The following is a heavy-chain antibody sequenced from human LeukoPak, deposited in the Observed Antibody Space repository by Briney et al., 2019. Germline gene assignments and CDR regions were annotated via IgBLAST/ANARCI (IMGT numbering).Heavy chain of an antibody. CDR3: ARGGSSAAAVFDY. V-gene: IGHV4-4*07. J-gene: IGHJ4*02. Sequence: PSETLSLTCTVSGGSISRYYWSWIRQPAGRGLDWIGRIYSSGTTNYNPSLKSRVPMSVDTSKNQFSLKLSSVTAADTAVYYCARGGSSAAAVFDYWGQGTLVTVSS. CDR1: GGSISRYY. CDR2: IYSSGTT. D-gene: IGHD6-13*01.